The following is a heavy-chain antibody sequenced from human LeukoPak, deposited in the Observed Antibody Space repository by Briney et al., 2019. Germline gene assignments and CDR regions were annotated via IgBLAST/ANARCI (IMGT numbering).Heavy chain of an antibody. D-gene: IGHD6-19*01. J-gene: IGHJ4*02. CDR2: INSDGSNT. Sequence: GGSLRLSCVASGFPFSSYWVHWVRQVPGKGLVWAPRINSDGSNTVYADSVKGRFTISRDNAKNTLYLQMNSLRAEDTAVYYCVRTTGWPDCWGQGTLVTVSS. CDR3: VRTTGWPDC. CDR1: GFPFSSYW. V-gene: IGHV3-74*01.